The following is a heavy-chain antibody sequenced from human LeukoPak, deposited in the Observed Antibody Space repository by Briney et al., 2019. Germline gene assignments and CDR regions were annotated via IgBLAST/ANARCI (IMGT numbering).Heavy chain of an antibody. CDR3: ARESLSSGWPYYYYYGMDV. Sequence: SETLSLTCTVSGGPISSYYWSWIRQPAGKGLEWIGRIYTSGSTNYNPSLKSRVTMSVDTSKNQFSLKLSSVTAADTAVYYCARESLSSGWPYYYYYGMDVWGQGTTVTVSS. CDR2: IYTSGST. CDR1: GGPISSYY. V-gene: IGHV4-4*07. J-gene: IGHJ6*02. D-gene: IGHD6-19*01.